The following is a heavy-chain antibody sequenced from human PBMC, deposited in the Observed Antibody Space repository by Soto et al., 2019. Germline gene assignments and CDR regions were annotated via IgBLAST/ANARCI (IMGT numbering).Heavy chain of an antibody. Sequence: QVQLQQWGAGLLKSSETLSLTCAVYGGSLSGGGYYWSWIRQPPGKGLEWIGEINHSGITNYNPSLKSRVTISADTSKNQFSLNLSSVTAADTSVYFCARGRRGYSSSWLDYWGQGTLVSVSS. V-gene: IGHV4-34*01. CDR3: ARGRRGYSSSWLDY. J-gene: IGHJ4*02. CDR2: INHSGIT. CDR1: GGSLSGGGYY. D-gene: IGHD6-13*01.